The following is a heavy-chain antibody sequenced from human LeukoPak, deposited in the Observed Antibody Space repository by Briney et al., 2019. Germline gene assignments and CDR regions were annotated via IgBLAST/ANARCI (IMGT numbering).Heavy chain of an antibody. Sequence: PSETLSLTCTVSGDSISSYYWSWIRQPPGKGLEWIGYISYSGSTNYNPSLKSRVTISADTSKNQFSLKLISVTAADTALYYCARRVSTMTQFDYWGQGTLDIVSS. J-gene: IGHJ4*02. CDR2: ISYSGST. CDR1: GDSISSYY. D-gene: IGHD2-2*01. CDR3: ARRVSTMTQFDY. V-gene: IGHV4-59*01.